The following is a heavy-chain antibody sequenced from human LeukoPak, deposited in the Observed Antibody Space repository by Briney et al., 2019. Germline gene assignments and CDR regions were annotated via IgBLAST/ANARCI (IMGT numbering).Heavy chain of an antibody. V-gene: IGHV3-66*01. J-gene: IGHJ3*02. CDR3: ARDLGYSAYATVRGYAVDI. CDR1: GFTFSTNY. Sequence: GGSLRLSCAASGFTFSTNYMSWVRQAPGKGLEWVSIIYSGGSTYYSDSVKGRFTISRDISQNTLYLQMNSLRAEDTAVYYCARDLGYSAYATVRGYAVDIWGQGTMVTVSS. CDR2: IYSGGST. D-gene: IGHD5-12*01.